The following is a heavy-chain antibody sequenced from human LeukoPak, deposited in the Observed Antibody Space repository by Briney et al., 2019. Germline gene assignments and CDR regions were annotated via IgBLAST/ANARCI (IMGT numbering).Heavy chain of an antibody. CDR1: GFTFINYA. V-gene: IGHV3-30-3*01. J-gene: IGHJ6*02. CDR3: ARDGYGMDV. Sequence: PGRSLRLSCAASGFTFINYAMHWVRQAPGKGLEWVAVISYDGSNEYYADSVKGRFTISRDNSNTLYLQMNSLRAEDTAVYYCARDGYGMDVWGQGTTVTVSS. CDR2: ISYDGSNE.